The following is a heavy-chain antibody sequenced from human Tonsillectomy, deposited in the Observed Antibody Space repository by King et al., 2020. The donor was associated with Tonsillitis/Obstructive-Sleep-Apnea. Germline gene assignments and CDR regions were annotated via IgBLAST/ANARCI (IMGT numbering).Heavy chain of an antibody. CDR1: GFTVSSNY. D-gene: IGHD4-17*01. CDR2: IYSGGST. Sequence: VQLVESGGGLVQPGGSLRLSCADSGFTVSSNYMSWVRQAPGKGLEWVSVIYSGGSTYYADSVKGRFTISRDNSKNTLYLQMNSLRAEDTAVYYCARLGHGDYGGFDYWGQGTLVTVSS. J-gene: IGHJ4*02. V-gene: IGHV3-66*01. CDR3: ARLGHGDYGGFDY.